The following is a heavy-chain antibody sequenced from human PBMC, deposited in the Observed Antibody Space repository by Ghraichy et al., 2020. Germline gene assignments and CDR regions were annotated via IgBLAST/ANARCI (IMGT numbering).Heavy chain of an antibody. V-gene: IGHV3-30*18. CDR1: GFTFSSYG. Sequence: GGSLSLSCAASGFTFSSYGMHWVRQAPGKGLEWVAVISYDGSNKYYADSVKGRFTISRDNSKNTLYLQMNSLRAEDTAVYYCAKDGVSCWFTNYMDVWGKGTTVTVSS. CDR2: ISYDGSNK. D-gene: IGHD6-19*01. CDR3: AKDGVSCWFTNYMDV. J-gene: IGHJ6*03.